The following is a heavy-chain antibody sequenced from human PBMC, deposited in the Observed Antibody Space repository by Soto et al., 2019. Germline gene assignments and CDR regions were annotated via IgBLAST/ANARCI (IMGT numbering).Heavy chain of an antibody. J-gene: IGHJ4*02. Sequence: EVQLVESGGGLVKPGGSLRLSCAASGFTFSDVWMTWVRQAPGKGLEWVGRIKRKIDGGTTDYAEPVKGRFTISRDDSKNTLYLQMNSLKSEDTAVYYCTSTLGYWGQGTLVTVSS. V-gene: IGHV3-15*01. CDR2: IKRKIDGGTT. CDR3: TSTLGY. CDR1: GFTFSDVW.